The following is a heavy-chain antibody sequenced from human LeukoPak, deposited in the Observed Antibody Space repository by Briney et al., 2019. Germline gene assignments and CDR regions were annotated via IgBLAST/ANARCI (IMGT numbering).Heavy chain of an antibody. CDR2: INYSETT. V-gene: IGHV4-34*01. J-gene: IGHJ4*02. Sequence: PSETLSLTCAVYGGSFSGYYWTWIRQPPGKGLEWIGEINYSETTNYNPSLKSRVTISIDTSKNQFSLKLSSVTAADTAVYYCARRDYDILTGTRYFDYWGQGTLVTVSS. CDR3: ARRDYDILTGTRYFDY. CDR1: GGSFSGYY. D-gene: IGHD3-9*01.